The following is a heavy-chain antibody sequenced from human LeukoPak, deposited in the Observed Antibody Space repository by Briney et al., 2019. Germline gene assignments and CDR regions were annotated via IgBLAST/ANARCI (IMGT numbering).Heavy chain of an antibody. D-gene: IGHD1-1*01. J-gene: IGHJ4*02. CDR1: GYTFTNYG. Sequence: RASVKVSCKTSGYTFTNYGVSWVRQAPGQGLEWMGWISGYNGNTNYAQKYRGRVTMTIDTSTSTVYMELRSLRSDDTAVYYCARIKNWNEWGDFDYWGQGTLVTVSS. CDR2: ISGYNGNT. CDR3: ARIKNWNEWGDFDY. V-gene: IGHV1-18*01.